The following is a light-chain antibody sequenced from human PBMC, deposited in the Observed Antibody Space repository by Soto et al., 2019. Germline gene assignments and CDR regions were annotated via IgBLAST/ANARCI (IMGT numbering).Light chain of an antibody. V-gene: IGKV3-15*01. CDR3: QQHNAWPLT. CDR2: GAS. J-gene: IGKJ4*01. Sequence: IVMTQSPATLSVSPGERATLSCRARQTVNSYLAWYQQKPGQAARLLIYGASTRATGIPGRFSGSGSGTEFTLTISSLQSEDVAVYYCQQHNAWPLTFGGGTKVEI. CDR1: QTVNSY.